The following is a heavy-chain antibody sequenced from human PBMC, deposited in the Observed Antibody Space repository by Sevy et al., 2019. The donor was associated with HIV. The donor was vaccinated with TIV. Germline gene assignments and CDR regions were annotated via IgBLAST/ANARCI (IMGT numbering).Heavy chain of an antibody. Sequence: GGSLRLSCAASGFTFSSYAMHWVRQAPGKGLEWVAVISYDGSNKYYADSVKGRFTISRDNSKNTLYLQMNSLRAEDTAVYYCARDRRSNYYDSSGYYPDAFDIWGQWTMVTVSS. J-gene: IGHJ3*02. V-gene: IGHV3-30-3*01. CDR3: ARDRRSNYYDSSGYYPDAFDI. CDR2: ISYDGSNK. D-gene: IGHD3-22*01. CDR1: GFTFSSYA.